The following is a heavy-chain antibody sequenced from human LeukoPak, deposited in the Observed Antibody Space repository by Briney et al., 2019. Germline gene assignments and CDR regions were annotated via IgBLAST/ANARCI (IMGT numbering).Heavy chain of an antibody. Sequence: PSETLSLTCAVYGGSFSGYYWSWIRQPPGKGLEWIGEINHSGSTNYNPSLKSRVTISVDTSKNQFSLKLSSVTAADTAEYYCARDPPLAYCGGDCYPFDYWGQGTLVTVSS. J-gene: IGHJ4*02. CDR3: ARDPPLAYCGGDCYPFDY. D-gene: IGHD2-21*02. V-gene: IGHV4-34*01. CDR1: GGSFSGYY. CDR2: INHSGST.